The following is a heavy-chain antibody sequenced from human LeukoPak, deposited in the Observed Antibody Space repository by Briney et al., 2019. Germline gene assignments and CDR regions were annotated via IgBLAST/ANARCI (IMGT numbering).Heavy chain of an antibody. CDR3: AREPTSGREPTSGRPLDY. Sequence: SETLSLTCTVSGGSTSGYFWSWIRQPAGKGLEWIGRIYSSGINNYNPSLKGRVTMSLDMSKNHLSLNLSSVTAADTAVYYCAREPTSGREPTSGRPLDYWGQGTLVTVSS. J-gene: IGHJ4*02. V-gene: IGHV4-4*07. CDR2: IYSSGIN. D-gene: IGHD5-12*01. CDR1: GGSTSGYF.